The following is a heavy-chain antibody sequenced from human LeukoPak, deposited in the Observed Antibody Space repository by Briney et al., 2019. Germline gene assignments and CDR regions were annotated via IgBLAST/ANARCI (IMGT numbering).Heavy chain of an antibody. CDR3: AREPVYSNSWGAFDI. V-gene: IGHV3-48*02. J-gene: IGHJ3*02. D-gene: IGHD2/OR15-2a*01. CDR2: IRRTSDFI. CDR1: GFTFSSYC. Sequence: GGSLRLSCAASGFTFSSYCIHWVRQAPGKGLEWLSYIRRTSDFIYYSDSVKGRFTISRDKAKNSLYLQMNSLRDEDTAVYYCAREPVYSNSWGAFDIWGEGTMVTVSS.